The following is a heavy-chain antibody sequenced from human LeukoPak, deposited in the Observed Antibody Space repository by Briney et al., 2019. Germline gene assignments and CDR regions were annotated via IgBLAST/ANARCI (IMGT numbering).Heavy chain of an antibody. Sequence: PGGSLRLSCAASGFTFSSYATSWVRPAPGKGLEWVSAISGSGVSTDYATSLKGRFNISRDNSKNTLYLQMNSLRDGDTAVYYGAKYSGGWYRRHDAFDIWGQGTMVTVSS. CDR3: AKYSGGWYRRHDAFDI. J-gene: IGHJ3*02. CDR2: ISGSGVST. D-gene: IGHD6-19*01. CDR1: GFTFSSYA. V-gene: IGHV3-23*01.